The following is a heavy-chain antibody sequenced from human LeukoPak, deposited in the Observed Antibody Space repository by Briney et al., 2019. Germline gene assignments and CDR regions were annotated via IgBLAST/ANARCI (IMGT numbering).Heavy chain of an antibody. CDR1: GFTFSNYS. CDR2: ISSGSGYI. CDR3: ATDSGSYYAFDY. D-gene: IGHD1-26*01. Sequence: PGGSLRLSCAASGFTFSNYSMNWVRQAPGKGLDWVSSISSGSGYIYYADSVKGRFTISRDNAKNSLYLQMNSLRAEDTAVYYCATDSGSYYAFDYWGEGTLVTVSS. V-gene: IGHV3-21*01. J-gene: IGHJ4*02.